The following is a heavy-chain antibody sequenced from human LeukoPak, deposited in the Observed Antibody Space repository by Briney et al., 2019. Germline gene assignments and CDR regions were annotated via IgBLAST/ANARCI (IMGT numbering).Heavy chain of an antibody. J-gene: IGHJ4*02. Sequence: SETLSLTCTVTGGSISGYYWSWIRQPPGKGLEWIGFIYYSGTTNYNPSLKSRVTVSVDTPKNQSSLMLSSVTAADTAVYYCARMTSYSSGCYFDYWGQGTLVTVSS. D-gene: IGHD6-19*01. CDR3: ARMTSYSSGCYFDY. V-gene: IGHV4-59*01. CDR2: IYYSGTT. CDR1: GGSISGYY.